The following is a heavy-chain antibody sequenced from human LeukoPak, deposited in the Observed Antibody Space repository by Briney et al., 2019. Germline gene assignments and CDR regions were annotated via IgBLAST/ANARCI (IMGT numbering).Heavy chain of an antibody. CDR2: MNPDSGDT. Sequence: ASVKVSCKASGYTFSKYDITWVRQATGQGLEWMGWMNPDSGDTGYAQKFQGRVTMTRDTSITTAYMELSSLRSEDTAVYYCAKDWRSQLNWFDPWGQGTLVTVSS. D-gene: IGHD2-2*01. J-gene: IGHJ5*02. V-gene: IGHV1-8*01. CDR1: GYTFSKYD. CDR3: AKDWRSQLNWFDP.